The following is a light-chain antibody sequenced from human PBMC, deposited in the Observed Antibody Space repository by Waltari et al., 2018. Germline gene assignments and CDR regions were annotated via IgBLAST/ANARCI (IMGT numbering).Light chain of an antibody. Sequence: SVLTQPPSVSGAPGQTVTISCTGSSSHIGADYVVHWYQQLPGTAPKRLIYATNNRPSEVPARFSGSKSGTSASLAIAGLQPEDEATYFCQSYDSSLRIFGGRTKLTVL. J-gene: IGLJ2*01. CDR1: SSHIGADYV. V-gene: IGLV1-40*01. CDR3: QSYDSSLRI. CDR2: ATN.